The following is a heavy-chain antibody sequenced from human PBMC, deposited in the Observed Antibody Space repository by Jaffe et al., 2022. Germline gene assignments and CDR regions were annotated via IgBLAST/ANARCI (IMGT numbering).Heavy chain of an antibody. CDR3: ARGLNSGYSSSWYSDYYYYYYMDV. V-gene: IGHV1-8*01. CDR1: GYTFTSYD. CDR2: MNPNSGNT. J-gene: IGHJ6*03. Sequence: QVQLVQSGAEVKKPGASVKVSCKASGYTFTSYDINWVRQATGQGLEWMGWMNPNSGNTGYAQKFQGRVTMTRNTSISTAYMELSSLRSEDTAVYYCARGLNSGYSSSWYSDYYYYYYMDVWGKGTTVTVSS. D-gene: IGHD6-13*01.